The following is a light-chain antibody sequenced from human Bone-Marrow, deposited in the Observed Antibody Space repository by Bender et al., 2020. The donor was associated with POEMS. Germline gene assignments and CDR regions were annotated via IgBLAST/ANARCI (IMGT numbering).Light chain of an antibody. CDR2: TTI. CDR1: SSTVGSYP. J-gene: IGLJ3*02. V-gene: IGLV1-44*01. Sequence: QSGLTPPPSASGTPGQGVTLSGSGSSSTVGSYPVNWYQQLPGAAPTLVIVTTIQRPSGVPDLFAGSNSGTSASLAISGLLSDDEADFYCATWDDSLNGWVFGGGTKLTVL. CDR3: ATWDDSLNGWV.